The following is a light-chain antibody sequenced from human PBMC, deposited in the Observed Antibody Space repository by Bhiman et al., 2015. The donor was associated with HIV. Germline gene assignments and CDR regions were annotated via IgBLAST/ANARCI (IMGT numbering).Light chain of an antibody. V-gene: IGLV2-8*01. J-gene: IGLJ2*01. CDR1: SSDVGAYNY. CDR3: SSYGGTTNWGA. CDR2: DVT. Sequence: QSALTQPASVSGSPGQSIAISCTGTSSDVGAYNYVSWYQQHPGKAPKLVIYDVTNRPSGVPARFSGSKSGNTASLTVSGLQDEDEADYYCSSYGGTTNWGAFGGGTKLTVL.